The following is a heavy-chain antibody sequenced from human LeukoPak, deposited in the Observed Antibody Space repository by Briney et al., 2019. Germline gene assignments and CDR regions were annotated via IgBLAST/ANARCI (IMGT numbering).Heavy chain of an antibody. V-gene: IGHV1-2*02. CDR3: ARLMAPVGKRSTPFNY. Sequence: ASVKVSCKASKYTFTDYYMHWVRQAPGQGLEWMGWINPNSGGTNYAQKFQGRVTMTRDTSISTAYMELSSLRSDDTAIYYCARLMAPVGKRSTPFNYWGQGTLVTVSS. J-gene: IGHJ4*02. D-gene: IGHD1-1*01. CDR2: INPNSGGT. CDR1: KYTFTDYY.